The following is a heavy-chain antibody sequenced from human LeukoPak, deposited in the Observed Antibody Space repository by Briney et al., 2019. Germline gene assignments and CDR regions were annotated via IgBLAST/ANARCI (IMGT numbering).Heavy chain of an antibody. V-gene: IGHV4-59*01. J-gene: IGHJ4*02. CDR1: GDSISGYY. Sequence: SETLSLTCIVSGDSISGYYWSWIRQPPGKGLEWIGYIYYSGITEYNPSLRRRVTISVDTSKNQFSLRLSSVTAADTAVYYCARAVITFGGVIAKGFDYWGQGTLVTVSS. CDR2: IYYSGIT. D-gene: IGHD3-16*02. CDR3: ARAVITFGGVIAKGFDY.